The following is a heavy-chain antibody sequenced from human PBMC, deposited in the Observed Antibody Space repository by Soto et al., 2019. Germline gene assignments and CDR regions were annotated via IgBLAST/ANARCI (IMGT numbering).Heavy chain of an antibody. CDR2: IIPIFGIG. CDR3: ARSAITLFVVIAIPRQSDSEMDG. Sequence: QVQLVQSGAEVKKPGSSVKVSCKASGGTFNRYAISWVRQAPGQGLEWMGGIIPIFGIGNDAQRFQGRVTTTADEPTGTAYMELGSLRSEDTGVYYCARSAITLFVVIAIPRQSDSEMDGWGQGNTVTVSS. V-gene: IGHV1-69*01. J-gene: IGHJ6*02. CDR1: GGTFNRYA. D-gene: IGHD2-21*01.